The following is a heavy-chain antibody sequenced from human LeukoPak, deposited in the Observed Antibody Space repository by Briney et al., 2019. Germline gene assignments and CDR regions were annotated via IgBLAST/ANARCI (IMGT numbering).Heavy chain of an antibody. CDR3: ARYSTRSGSYSYFDY. D-gene: IGHD1-26*01. V-gene: IGHV4-30-2*01. CDR1: GGSISSGGYS. Sequence: SQTLSLTCAVSGGSISSGGYSWSWIRQPPGKGLEWIGNIYYSGSTNYNPSLKSRVTISVDTSKNQFSLKLSSVTAADTAAYYCARYSTRSGSYSYFDYWGQGTLVTVSS. J-gene: IGHJ4*02. CDR2: IYYSGST.